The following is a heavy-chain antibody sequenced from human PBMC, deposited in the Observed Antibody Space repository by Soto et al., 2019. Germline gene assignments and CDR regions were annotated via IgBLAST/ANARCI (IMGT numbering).Heavy chain of an antibody. J-gene: IGHJ5*02. CDR1: GGSISRGGYY. CDR3: QREKGVPAAGGLGGNNWFDP. Sequence: SETLCLTCTVSGGSISRGGYYWSWIRQHPGKGLEWIGYIYYSGSTYYNPSLKSRVTISVDTSKDQLSLKLSSVTAADTAVYYCQREKGVPAAGGLGGNNWFDPWGQEKMLTVS. D-gene: IGHD2-2*01. V-gene: IGHV4-31*03. CDR2: IYYSGST.